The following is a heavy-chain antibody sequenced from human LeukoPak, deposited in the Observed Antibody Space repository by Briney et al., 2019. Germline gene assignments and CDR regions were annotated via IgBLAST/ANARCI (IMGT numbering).Heavy chain of an antibody. J-gene: IGHJ4*02. CDR1: GFAFNTFW. CDR3: VRGSPGYGGHTS. D-gene: IGHD4-23*01. CDR2: IGLEGRET. V-gene: IGHV3-7*01. Sequence: GGSLRLSCTASGFAFNTFWMAWVRQSPGKELEWLANIGLEGRETFYVDSVRGRFTVSRDNAKNSLYLQMNSLGAEDTAVYYCVRGSPGYGGHTSWGQGTLVTVSS.